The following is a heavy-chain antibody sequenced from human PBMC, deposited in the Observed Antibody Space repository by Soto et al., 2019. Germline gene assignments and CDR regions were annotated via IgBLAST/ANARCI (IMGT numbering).Heavy chain of an antibody. Sequence: ASVKVSCKASGYTFTGYYMHWVRQAPGQGLEWMGWINPNSGGTNYAQKFQGRVTMTRDTSISTAYMELSRLRSDDTAVYYCARGTSNYYYYYYGMDVWGQGTTVTSP. CDR3: ARGTSNYYYYYYGMDV. CDR2: INPNSGGT. D-gene: IGHD1-7*01. V-gene: IGHV1-2*02. CDR1: GYTFTGYY. J-gene: IGHJ6*02.